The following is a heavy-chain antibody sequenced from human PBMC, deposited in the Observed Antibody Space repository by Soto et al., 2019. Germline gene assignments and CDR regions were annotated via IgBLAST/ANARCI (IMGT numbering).Heavy chain of an antibody. CDR1: GGSVSSGSYY. CDR3: AREDYDSSGYVDP. Sequence: QVQLQESGPGLVKPSETLSLTCTVSGGSVSSGSYYWSWIRQPPGKGLEWIGNIYYSGSTNYNPSLKSRVTISVDTSKNQFSLKLSSVTAADTAVYYCAREDYDSSGYVDPWGQGTLVTVSS. V-gene: IGHV4-61*01. D-gene: IGHD3-22*01. CDR2: IYYSGST. J-gene: IGHJ5*02.